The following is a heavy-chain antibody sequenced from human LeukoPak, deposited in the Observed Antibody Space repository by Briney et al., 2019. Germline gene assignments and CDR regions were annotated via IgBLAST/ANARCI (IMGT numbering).Heavy chain of an antibody. CDR1: GGSISSSSYY. Sequence: PSETLSLTCTVSGGSISSSSYYWGWIRQPPGKGLEWIGYIYHSGSTYYNPSLKSRVTISVDRSKNQFSLKLSSVTAADTAVYYCARAPSVLLWFGESPSWFDPWGQGTLVTVSS. CDR3: ARAPSVLLWFGESPSWFDP. CDR2: IYHSGST. J-gene: IGHJ5*02. D-gene: IGHD3-10*01. V-gene: IGHV4-30-2*01.